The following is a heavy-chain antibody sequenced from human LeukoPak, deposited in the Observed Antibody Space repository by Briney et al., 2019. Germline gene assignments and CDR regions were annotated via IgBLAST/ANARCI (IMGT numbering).Heavy chain of an antibody. V-gene: IGHV1-2*02. CDR1: GYTFTGYY. D-gene: IGHD3-16*01. CDR2: INPNSGGT. J-gene: IGHJ4*02. Sequence: ASVKVSCKASGYTFTGYYMHWVRQAPGQGLEWMGWINPNSGGTNYAQKFQGRVTMTRDTSISTAYMELSRLRSDDTAVYYCARIMITFGGVRVLDYWGQGTLVTVSS. CDR3: ARIMITFGGVRVLDY.